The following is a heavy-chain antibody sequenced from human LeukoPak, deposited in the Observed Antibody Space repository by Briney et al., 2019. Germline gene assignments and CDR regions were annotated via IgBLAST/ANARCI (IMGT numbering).Heavy chain of an antibody. CDR2: IYYSGST. CDR3: ASVSYDTSLQH. J-gene: IGHJ1*01. CDR1: GGSISSGGYF. V-gene: IGHV4-31*03. Sequence: SETLSLTCTISGGSISSGGYFWRWVRQHPGKGLEWIGYIYYSGSTYYNPSLKGRVTISVDTSKNQFSLRLSSVTAADTAIYYCASVSYDTSLQHWGQGTLVTVCS. D-gene: IGHD3-22*01.